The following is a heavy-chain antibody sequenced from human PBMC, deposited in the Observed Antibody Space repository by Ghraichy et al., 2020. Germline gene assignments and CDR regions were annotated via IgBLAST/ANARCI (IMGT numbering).Heavy chain of an antibody. CDR2: IYYSGST. D-gene: IGHD3-10*01. J-gene: IGHJ4*02. Sequence: TLSLTCTVSGGSISSYYWSWIRQPPGKGLEWIGYIYYSGSTNYNPSLKSRVTISVDTSKNQFSLKLSSVTAADTAVYYCARGGGGYYGSGSYWGQGTLVTVSS. CDR1: GGSISSYY. CDR3: ARGGGGYYGSGSY. V-gene: IGHV4-59*01.